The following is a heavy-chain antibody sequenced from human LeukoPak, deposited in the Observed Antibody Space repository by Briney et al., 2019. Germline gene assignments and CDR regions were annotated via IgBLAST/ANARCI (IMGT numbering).Heavy chain of an antibody. CDR1: GFTFSRYW. D-gene: IGHD3-22*01. Sequence: GGSLRLSCVASGFTFSRYWMHWVRQAPGKGLVWVSRINSDGRSTNYADSVKGRFTISRDNSKNTLYLQMNSLRAEDTAVYYCAKAKNYDSSGYQDYWGQGALVTVSS. V-gene: IGHV3-74*01. CDR3: AKAKNYDSSGYQDY. CDR2: INSDGRST. J-gene: IGHJ4*02.